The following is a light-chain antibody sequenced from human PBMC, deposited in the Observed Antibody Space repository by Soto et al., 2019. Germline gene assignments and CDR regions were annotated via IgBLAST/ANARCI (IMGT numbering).Light chain of an antibody. V-gene: IGKV1-12*01. Sequence: DIQMTQSPSSVSASVGDRVSITCRASQGISNWLAWYQQKPGRAPKLLIYTGSGLQSGVPSRFSGNGPGPDFTLTISSLQPEDVATYYCQQANSVPLTFGGGTKVEIK. CDR2: TGS. CDR3: QQANSVPLT. CDR1: QGISNW. J-gene: IGKJ4*01.